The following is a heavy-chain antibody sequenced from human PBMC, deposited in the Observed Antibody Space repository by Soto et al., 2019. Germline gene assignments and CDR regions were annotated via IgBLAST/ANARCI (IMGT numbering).Heavy chain of an antibody. CDR3: ARDVNDYGDLGLDY. D-gene: IGHD4-17*01. V-gene: IGHV3-33*01. CDR1: GFTFNRHG. CDR2: IWYDGSYK. J-gene: IGHJ4*02. Sequence: QVQLVESGGGVVQPGRSLRLSCAASGFTFNRHGMHWVRQAPGKGLEWVALIWYDGSYKNYAESVKGRFTISRDNSKNTLYLQMNSLRAEDTALYYCARDVNDYGDLGLDYWGQGTLVTVSS.